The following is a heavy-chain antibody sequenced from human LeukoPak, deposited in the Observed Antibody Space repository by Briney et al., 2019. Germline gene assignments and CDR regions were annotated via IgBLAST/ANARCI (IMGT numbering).Heavy chain of an antibody. CDR3: ARERRAGTSYYFDY. CDR1: GFTFSSYS. J-gene: IGHJ4*02. CDR2: IGTSSTI. V-gene: IGHV3-48*01. Sequence: GGSLRLSCSASGFTFSSYSMNWVRQAPGKGLEWISYIGTSSTIYYADSLTGRFTIPRAKAKSSLFLQMTSLRAEDTAVYYCARERRAGTSYYFDYWGQGTLVTVSS. D-gene: IGHD3/OR15-3a*01.